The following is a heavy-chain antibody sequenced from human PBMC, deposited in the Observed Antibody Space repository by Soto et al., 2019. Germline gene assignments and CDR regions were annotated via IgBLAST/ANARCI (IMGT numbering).Heavy chain of an antibody. D-gene: IGHD3-22*01. CDR2: IIPIFGTA. CDR3: ARDGWHYDSSAQIDY. CDR1: GGTFSSYA. V-gene: IGHV1-69*06. Sequence: QVQLVQSGAEVKNPGSSVKVSCKASGGTFSSYAISWVRQAPGQGLEWMGGIIPIFGTANYAQKFQGRVTITADKSTSTAYMELSSLRSEDTAVYYGARDGWHYDSSAQIDYWGQGTLVTVSS. J-gene: IGHJ4*02.